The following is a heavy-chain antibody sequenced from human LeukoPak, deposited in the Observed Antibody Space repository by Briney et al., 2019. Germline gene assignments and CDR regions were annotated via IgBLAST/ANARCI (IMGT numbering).Heavy chain of an antibody. J-gene: IGHJ5*02. D-gene: IGHD3-3*01. V-gene: IGHV3-23*01. CDR1: GFTFSNYA. CDR3: ARGHNSIRMFGEVIKSRTRWFDP. Sequence: GGSLRLSCAASGFTFSNYAMSWVRQAPGKGLEWVSAISGSASSTYHADSVKGRFTISRDNSKNTLYLQMNSLRADDTAVYYCARGHNSIRMFGEVIKSRTRWFDPWGQGTLVTVSS. CDR2: ISGSASST.